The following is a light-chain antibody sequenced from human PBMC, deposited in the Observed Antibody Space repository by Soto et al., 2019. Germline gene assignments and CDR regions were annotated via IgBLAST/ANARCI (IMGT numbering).Light chain of an antibody. V-gene: IGKV1-5*01. CDR1: QGISTW. Sequence: EIQMTQSPSSLSASVGDRVTITCRASQGISTWLAWYQQKPGKAPKLLIYDASSLESGVPSRFSGSGSGTEFTLTISSLQPDDFATYYCQQYNSYSITFGQGTRLEIK. CDR2: DAS. CDR3: QQYNSYSIT. J-gene: IGKJ5*01.